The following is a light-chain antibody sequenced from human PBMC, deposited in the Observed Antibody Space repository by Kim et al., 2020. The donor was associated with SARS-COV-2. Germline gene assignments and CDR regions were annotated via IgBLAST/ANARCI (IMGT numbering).Light chain of an antibody. CDR3: QHYYSLPLT. Sequence: ATINCKSSQSILYNSNNKNCLAWYQQKPGQPPKLLIDWASTRESGVPDRFSGSGSGKDFTLTISNLQAEDVAVYYCQHYYSLPLTFGGGTKVDIK. CDR2: WAS. J-gene: IGKJ4*01. V-gene: IGKV4-1*01. CDR1: QSILYNSNNKNC.